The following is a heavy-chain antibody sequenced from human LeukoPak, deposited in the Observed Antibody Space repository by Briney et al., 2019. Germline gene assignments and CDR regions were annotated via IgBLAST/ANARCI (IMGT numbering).Heavy chain of an antibody. D-gene: IGHD4-17*01. V-gene: IGHV4-39*01. CDR3: ARMPTGGAFDI. CDR1: GGSISSSSYY. CDR2: IYYSGST. J-gene: IGHJ3*02. Sequence: SETLSLTCTVSGGSISSSSYYWGWIRQPPGKGREWIGSIYYSGSTYYNPSLKSRVTISVDTSKNQFSLKLSSVTAADTAIYYCARMPTGGAFDIWGQGTTVTVSS.